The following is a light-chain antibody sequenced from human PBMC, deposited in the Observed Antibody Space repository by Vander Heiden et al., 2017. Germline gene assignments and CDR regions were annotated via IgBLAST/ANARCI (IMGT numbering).Light chain of an antibody. V-gene: IGLV1-40*01. CDR1: SSNIGAGYD. CDR3: QSYDSSLSVYV. CDR2: GNS. J-gene: IGLJ1*01. Sequence: QSVLTQPPSVSGAPGQRVTISCTGSSSNIGAGYDVHWYQQLPGTAPNLFIFGNSNRPSGVPDRFSGSKSGTSASLAITGLQAEDEADYYCQSYDSSLSVYVFGTGTKVTVL.